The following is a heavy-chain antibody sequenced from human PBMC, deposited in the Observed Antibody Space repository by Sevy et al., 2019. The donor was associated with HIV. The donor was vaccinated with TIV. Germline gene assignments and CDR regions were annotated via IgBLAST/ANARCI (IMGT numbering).Heavy chain of an antibody. V-gene: IGHV1-8*03. CDR1: GYTFTSYD. Sequence: ASVKVSCKASGYTFTSYDINWVRQATGQGLEWMGWMNPNSGNTGYAQKFQGRVTITRNTSISTAYMELSSLRSEDTAVYYCARGVVGATPYYYYMDVWGKGTTVTVSS. CDR2: MNPNSGNT. D-gene: IGHD1-26*01. J-gene: IGHJ6*03. CDR3: ARGVVGATPYYYYMDV.